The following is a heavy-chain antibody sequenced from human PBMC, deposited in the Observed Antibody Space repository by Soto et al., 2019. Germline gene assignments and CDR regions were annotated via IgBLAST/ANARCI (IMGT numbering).Heavy chain of an antibody. CDR1: GGTFSSYA. Sequence: GASVKVSCKASGGTFSSYAISWGRQAPGQGLEWMGGIIPIFGTANYAQKFQGRVTITADESTSTAYMELSSLRSEDTAVYYCAREGYSSSWEYYFDYWGQGTLV. V-gene: IGHV1-69*13. CDR3: AREGYSSSWEYYFDY. CDR2: IIPIFGTA. J-gene: IGHJ4*02. D-gene: IGHD6-13*01.